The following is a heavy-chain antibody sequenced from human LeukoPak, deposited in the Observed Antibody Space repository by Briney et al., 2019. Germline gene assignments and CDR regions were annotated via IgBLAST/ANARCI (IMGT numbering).Heavy chain of an antibody. CDR1: GGSVSSYY. CDR2: IYDRGST. CDR3: ARNFANWYFDL. V-gene: IGHV4-59*02. Sequence: SETLSLTCTVSGGSVSSYYWSWIRQPPGKGLEWIGYIYDRGSTKYNPSLKSRVAISDTSKNQFSLKLISVTAADTAVYYCARNFANWYFDLWGRGTLVTVSS. J-gene: IGHJ2*01.